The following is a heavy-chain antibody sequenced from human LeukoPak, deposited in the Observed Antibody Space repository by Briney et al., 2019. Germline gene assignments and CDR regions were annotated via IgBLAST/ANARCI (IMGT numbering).Heavy chain of an antibody. V-gene: IGHV1-3*01. CDR1: GYIFTSYV. CDR2: INPGNGNT. J-gene: IGHJ6*02. D-gene: IGHD1-14*01. CDR3: ARKPEGMDV. Sequence: ASVKVSCRASGYIFTSYVMYWVRQAPGQRLEWMGWINPGNGNTKYSQKFQGRVTITRDTSASTAYMELSSLRSEDTAMYYCARKPEGMDVWGQGTTVTVSS.